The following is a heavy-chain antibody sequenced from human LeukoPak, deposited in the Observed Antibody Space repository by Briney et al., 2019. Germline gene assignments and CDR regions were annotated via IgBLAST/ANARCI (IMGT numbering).Heavy chain of an antibody. D-gene: IGHD3-22*01. CDR1: GGSISSYY. CDR2: IYYSGST. Sequence: SETLSLTCSVSGGSISSYYWSWIRQPPGKGLEWIGYIYYSGSTNYNPSLKSRVTISVDTSKNQFSLKLSSVTAADTAVYYCARSKSTVVVPSYDYWGQGTLVAVSS. V-gene: IGHV4-59*01. CDR3: ARSKSTVVVPSYDY. J-gene: IGHJ4*02.